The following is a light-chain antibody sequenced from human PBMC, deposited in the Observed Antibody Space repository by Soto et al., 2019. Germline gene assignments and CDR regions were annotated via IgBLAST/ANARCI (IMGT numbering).Light chain of an antibody. CDR3: QQYATYPLT. J-gene: IGKJ4*01. CDR2: EAS. Sequence: DVQMTQSPSTLSAFVGGRVIITCRASQGIDSWLAWYQQKPGKAPSLLLYEASNLAVGVPSRFSGSGSGTEFSLTINSLQPDEFATYYCQQYATYPLTFGGGTEVGIK. V-gene: IGKV1-5*03. CDR1: QGIDSW.